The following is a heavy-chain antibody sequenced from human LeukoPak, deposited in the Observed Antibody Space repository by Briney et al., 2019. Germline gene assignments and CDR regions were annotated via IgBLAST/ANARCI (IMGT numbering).Heavy chain of an antibody. CDR2: INPSGGST. V-gene: IGHV1-46*01. CDR1: GYTFTSYA. CDR3: ARAVAATFDY. D-gene: IGHD6-19*01. J-gene: IGHJ4*02. Sequence: GASVKVSCKASGYTFTSYAMNWVRQAPGQGLEWMGIINPSGGSTSYAQKFQGRVTMTRDMSTSTVYMELSSLRSEDTAVYYCARAVAATFDYWGQGTLVTVSS.